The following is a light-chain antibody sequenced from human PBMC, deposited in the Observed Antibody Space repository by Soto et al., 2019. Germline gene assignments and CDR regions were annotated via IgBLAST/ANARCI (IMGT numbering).Light chain of an antibody. CDR1: SSNIGTNV. V-gene: IGLV1-44*01. Sequence: QSVLTQPPSASGAPGQRVIISCSGGSSNIGTNVVNWYQQVPGTAPKLVIYSNNNRPSGVPDRFSGSKSVTSASLAISGLQSDDEAEYYCATWDDSLNGAVFGGGTQLTVL. CDR3: ATWDDSLNGAV. J-gene: IGLJ7*01. CDR2: SNN.